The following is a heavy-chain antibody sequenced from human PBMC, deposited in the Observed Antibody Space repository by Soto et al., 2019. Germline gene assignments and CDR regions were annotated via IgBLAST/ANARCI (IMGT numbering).Heavy chain of an antibody. CDR3: AGHYSRSWVYNY. CDR1: GGSITSGGYY. CDR2: IYYSGST. D-gene: IGHD6-6*01. V-gene: IGHV4-31*03. J-gene: IGHJ4*02. Sequence: QVQLQESGPGLVKPSQTLSLTCTVSGGSITSGGYYWSWIRQRPGKGLEWIGIIYYSGSTSYHPSLKSRASISLDKSKNQFSLERSSVTAADTAVYYCAGHYSRSWVYNYWGQGTLVTVSS.